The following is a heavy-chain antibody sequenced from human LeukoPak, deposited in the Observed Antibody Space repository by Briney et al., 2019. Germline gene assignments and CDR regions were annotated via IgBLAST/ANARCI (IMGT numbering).Heavy chain of an antibody. J-gene: IGHJ4*02. V-gene: IGHV1-46*01. CDR2: INPSGGST. CDR3: ARGGVLRYFDWFPYYFDY. CDR1: GYTFTSYY. D-gene: IGHD3-9*01. Sequence: GASVTVSCKASGYTFTSYYMHWVRQAPGQGLEWMGIINPSGGSTSYAQKFQGRVTMTRDTSTSTVYMELSSLRSEDTAVYYCARGGVLRYFDWFPYYFDYWGQGTLVTVSS.